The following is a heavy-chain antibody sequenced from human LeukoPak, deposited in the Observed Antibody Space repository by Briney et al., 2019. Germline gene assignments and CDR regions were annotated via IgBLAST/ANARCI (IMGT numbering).Heavy chain of an antibody. CDR3: ARGDYYDTSGFRGGYNYYGMDV. J-gene: IGHJ6*02. CDR1: GFTFSYYE. D-gene: IGHD3-22*01. CDR2: ISSSGSTI. V-gene: IGHV3-48*03. Sequence: GGSLRLSCAASGFTFSYYEMNWVRQAPGKGLEWVSYISSSGSTIYYEDSVKGRFTISRDNAKNSLYLQMNSLRAEDTAVYHCARGDYYDTSGFRGGYNYYGMDVWGQGTTVTVSS.